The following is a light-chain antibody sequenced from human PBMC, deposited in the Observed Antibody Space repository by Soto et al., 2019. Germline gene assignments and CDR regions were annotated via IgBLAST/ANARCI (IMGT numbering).Light chain of an antibody. CDR3: SSYTSLSTLV. Sequence: QAALTQPASVSGSPGQSITISCTGTSSDVGGYNYVSWYQQHPGKAPKLMIYEVSNRPSGVSNRFSGSKSGNTASLTISGLQAEDEADYYCSSYTSLSTLVFGTGTKLTVL. CDR1: SSDVGGYNY. V-gene: IGLV2-14*01. CDR2: EVS. J-gene: IGLJ1*01.